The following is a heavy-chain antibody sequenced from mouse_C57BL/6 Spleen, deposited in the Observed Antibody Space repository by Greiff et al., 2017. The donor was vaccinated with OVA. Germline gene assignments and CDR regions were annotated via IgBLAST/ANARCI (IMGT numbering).Heavy chain of an antibody. V-gene: IGHV1-72*01. J-gene: IGHJ2*01. CDR3: ARRDGYVEVGRWSDD. CDR1: GYTFTSYW. D-gene: IGHD2-2*01. Sequence: QVQLQQPGAELVKPGASVKLSCKASGYTFTSYWMHWVKQRPGRGLEWIGRIDPNSGGTKYNEKLKSKATLTADKPSSTAYLQLSSLTSEDSAVYYCARRDGYVEVGRWSDDWGQGATLTVSS. CDR2: IDPNSGGT.